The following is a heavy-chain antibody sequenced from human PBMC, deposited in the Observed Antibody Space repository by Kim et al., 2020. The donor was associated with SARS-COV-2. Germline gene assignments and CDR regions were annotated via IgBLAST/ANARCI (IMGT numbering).Heavy chain of an antibody. D-gene: IGHD6-13*01. Sequence: GGSLRLSCAASGFTFGTYAMSWVRQTPGKGLEWLSLITISGDSAYYADSVKGRFTISRDNSKNTLFLQMNSLGVEDTAVYFCVKEGSGSTHFDYWGQGTLVTVSS. CDR3: VKEGSGSTHFDY. J-gene: IGHJ4*02. CDR2: ITISGDSA. V-gene: IGHV3-23*01. CDR1: GFTFGTYA.